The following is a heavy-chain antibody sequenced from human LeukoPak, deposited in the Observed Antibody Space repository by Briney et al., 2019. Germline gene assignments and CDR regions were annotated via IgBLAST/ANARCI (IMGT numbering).Heavy chain of an antibody. CDR1: SASISTYY. CDR3: ARASASNGITIFGVVIDLYNWFDP. J-gene: IGHJ5*02. CDR2: INHSGGT. D-gene: IGHD3-3*01. V-gene: IGHV4-34*01. Sequence: SETLSLTCTVSSASISTYYWSWIRQPPGKGLEWIGEINHSGGTNYNPSLKSRVTISVDTSKNQFSLKLSSVTAADTAVYYCARASASNGITIFGVVIDLYNWFDPWGQGTLVTVSS.